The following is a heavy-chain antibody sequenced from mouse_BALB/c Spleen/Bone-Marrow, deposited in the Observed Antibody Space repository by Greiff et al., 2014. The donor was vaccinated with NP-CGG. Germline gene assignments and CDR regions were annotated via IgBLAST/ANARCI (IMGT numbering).Heavy chain of an antibody. CDR1: GYTFTTYW. D-gene: IGHD1-1*01. CDR3: ATYVGFAF. V-gene: IGHV1-7*01. J-gene: IGHJ3*01. CDR2: IDPSTGYI. Sequence: QVQLQQSGAELAKPGASVKMSCKASGYTFTTYWMHWVKQRPGQGLEWIGYIDPSTGYIEYNQKFKDKATLTADKSSSTAYMQLSSLTSEDSAVYYCATYVGFAFRGQGTLVTVSA.